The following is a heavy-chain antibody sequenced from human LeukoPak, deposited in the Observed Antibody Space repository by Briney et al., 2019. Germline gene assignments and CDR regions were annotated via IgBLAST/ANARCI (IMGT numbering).Heavy chain of an antibody. D-gene: IGHD3-22*01. Sequence: KPGGSLRLSCTVSEFTFSSYSMNWVRQAPGKGLEWGASINRGATYIYYADSMKGRFTISRDDAKSSLYLQMNSLRAEDTAVYYCVRLRRNSDSSGYYYYYDYWGQGILVTVSS. CDR1: EFTFSSYS. J-gene: IGHJ4*02. CDR3: VRLRRNSDSSGYYYYYDY. CDR2: INRGATYI. V-gene: IGHV3-21*01.